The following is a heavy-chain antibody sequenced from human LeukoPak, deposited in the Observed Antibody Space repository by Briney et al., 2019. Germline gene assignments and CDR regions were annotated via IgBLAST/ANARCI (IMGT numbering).Heavy chain of an antibody. CDR2: IYTSGST. V-gene: IGHV4-4*07. CDR3: AGGVVRYSSSWLGYYYGMDV. J-gene: IGHJ6*02. Sequence: SETLSLTCTVSGGSISSYYWSWLRQPAGKGLEWIGRIYTSGSTNYNPSLKSRVTMSVDTSKNQFSLKLSSVTAADTAVYYCAGGVVRYSSSWLGYYYGMDVWGQGTTVTVSS. D-gene: IGHD6-13*01. CDR1: GGSISSYY.